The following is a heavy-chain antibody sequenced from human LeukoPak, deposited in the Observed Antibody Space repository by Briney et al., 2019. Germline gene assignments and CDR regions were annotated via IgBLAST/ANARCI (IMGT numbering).Heavy chain of an antibody. D-gene: IGHD3-22*01. CDR3: ARVTTSYYDSSGPSPGYFDY. Sequence: PGGSLRLSCAASGFIFSSYWMSWVRQAPGKGLEWVANTKQDGSEKYYVDSVKGRFTISRDNAKNSLYLQMNSLRAEDTAVYYCARVTTSYYDSSGPSPGYFDYWGQGTLVTVSS. CDR1: GFIFSSYW. CDR2: TKQDGSEK. J-gene: IGHJ4*02. V-gene: IGHV3-7*04.